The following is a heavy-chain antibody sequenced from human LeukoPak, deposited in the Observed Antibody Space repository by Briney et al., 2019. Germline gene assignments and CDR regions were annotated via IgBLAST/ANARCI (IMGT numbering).Heavy chain of an antibody. J-gene: IGHJ5*02. CDR2: INPSGGST. Sequence: ASVTVSCKASGYTFTSYYMHWVRQAPGQGLEWMGIINPSGGSTSYAQKFQGRVTMTRDTSTSTVYMELSSLRSEDTAVYYCARVNPRALWFGESRFDPWGQGTLVTVSS. D-gene: IGHD3-10*01. CDR1: GYTFTSYY. V-gene: IGHV1-46*01. CDR3: ARVNPRALWFGESRFDP.